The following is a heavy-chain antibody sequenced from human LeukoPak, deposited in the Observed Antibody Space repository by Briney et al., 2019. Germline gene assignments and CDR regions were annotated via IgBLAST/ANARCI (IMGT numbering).Heavy chain of an antibody. CDR2: INPSGGST. CDR1: GYTFTSYY. CDR3: ARGRHDLAVAYDQYYFDY. D-gene: IGHD6-19*01. J-gene: IGHJ4*02. Sequence: GASVKVSCKASGYTFTSYYMHWVRQAPGQGLEWMGIINPSGGSTSYAQKFQGRVTMTRDTSTSTVYMELSSLRSEDTAVYYCARGRHDLAVAYDQYYFDYWGQGTLVTVSS. V-gene: IGHV1-46*01.